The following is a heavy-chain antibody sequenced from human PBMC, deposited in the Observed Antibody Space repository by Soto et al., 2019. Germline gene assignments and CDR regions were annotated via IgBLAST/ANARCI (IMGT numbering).Heavy chain of an antibody. CDR1: GFAFSTHA. CDR3: AKPRSSLEWPPFDP. Sequence: GGSLRLSCAASGFAFSTHAMNWVRQAPGKGLAWVSSITPSGDNTYYADSVKGRFFISRDNTRNMLYLQMNSLRADDTAVYYCAKPRSSLEWPPFDPWGQGTLVTVSS. D-gene: IGHD3-3*01. CDR2: ITPSGDNT. J-gene: IGHJ5*02. V-gene: IGHV3-23*01.